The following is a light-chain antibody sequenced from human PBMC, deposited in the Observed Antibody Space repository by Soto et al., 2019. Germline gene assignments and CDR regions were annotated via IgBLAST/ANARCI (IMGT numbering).Light chain of an antibody. Sequence: DIQMTQSPSTLSASVGDRVTITCRASQSISSWLAWYQQKPGKAPKLLIYDASSLESGVPSRFSGSGSGTEFPLTISSLQPDDFATYYCQQYNDYPSTFGQGTKLEIK. CDR1: QSISSW. J-gene: IGKJ2*01. CDR3: QQYNDYPST. V-gene: IGKV1-5*01. CDR2: DAS.